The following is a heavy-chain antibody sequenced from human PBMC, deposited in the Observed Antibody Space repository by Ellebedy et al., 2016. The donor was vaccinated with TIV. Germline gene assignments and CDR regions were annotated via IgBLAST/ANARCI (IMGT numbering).Heavy chain of an antibody. Sequence: MPGGSLRLSCTVSGGSISISSNYWGWIRQPPGKGLEWIGSVYYSGSTYYNPSLKSRFTISVDTSKNQFSLKLSSVTAADTAVFYCARHLGTYFDYWGQGTLVTVSS. V-gene: IGHV4-39*01. J-gene: IGHJ4*02. CDR3: ARHLGTYFDY. CDR1: GGSISISSNY. CDR2: VYYSGST. D-gene: IGHD3-10*01.